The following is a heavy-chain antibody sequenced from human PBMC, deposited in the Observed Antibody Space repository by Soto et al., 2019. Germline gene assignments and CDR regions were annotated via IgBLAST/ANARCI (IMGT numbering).Heavy chain of an antibody. D-gene: IGHD2-8*01. V-gene: IGHV1-18*01. CDR2: ISAYNGNT. CDR1: GYTFTSYG. J-gene: IGHJ6*02. Sequence: QVQLVQSGAEVKKPGASVKVSCKASGYTFTSYGINWVRQAPGQGLEWMGWISAYNGNTNYAQKFQGRVTMTTDTSTSTASMDLRSMRPDGTAVYDWARGYKASANGVCSVYGMDFWGQGTMVTVSS. CDR3: ARGYKASANGVCSVYGMDF.